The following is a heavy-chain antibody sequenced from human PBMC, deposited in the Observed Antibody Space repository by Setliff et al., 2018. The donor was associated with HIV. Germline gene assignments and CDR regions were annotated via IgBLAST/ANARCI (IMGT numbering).Heavy chain of an antibody. J-gene: IGHJ4*02. CDR3: ARRGYFDY. CDR2: ISRSSTSI. Sequence: GGSLRLSCAASGFTFSNYNMNWVRQAPGKGLEWVSSISRSSTSIYYADSVKGRFTISRDTSKNTLFLQMNSLRDDDTALYYCARRGYFDYWGQGTPVTVSS. CDR1: GFTFSNYN. V-gene: IGHV3-21*04.